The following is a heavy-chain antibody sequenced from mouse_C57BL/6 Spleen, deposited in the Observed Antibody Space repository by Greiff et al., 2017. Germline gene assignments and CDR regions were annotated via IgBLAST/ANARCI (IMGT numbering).Heavy chain of an antibody. CDR3: ARSGTTLDY. J-gene: IGHJ2*01. CDR2: ILPGSGST. D-gene: IGHD1-1*01. Sequence: QVQLQQPGAELVKPGASVKMSCKASGYTFTSYWITWVKQRPGQGLEWIGDILPGSGSTNYNEKFKIKATLTVATSSSTAYMQLSSLTSEDSAVYYCARSGTTLDYWGQGTTLTVSS. V-gene: IGHV1-55*01. CDR1: GYTFTSYW.